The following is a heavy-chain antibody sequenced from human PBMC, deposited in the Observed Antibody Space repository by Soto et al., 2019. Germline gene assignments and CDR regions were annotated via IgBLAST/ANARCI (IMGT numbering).Heavy chain of an antibody. V-gene: IGHV1-2*02. CDR1: GYTFTGYY. J-gene: IGHJ4*02. CDR3: ARVYPDYYDSSGPIDY. D-gene: IGHD3-22*01. CDR2: INPNSGGT. Sequence: ASVKVSCKASGYTFTGYYMHWVRQAPGQGLEWMGWINPNSGGTNYAQKFQGRVTMTRDTSISTAYMELSRLRSDDTAVYYCARVYPDYYDSSGPIDYWGRGTLVTVSS.